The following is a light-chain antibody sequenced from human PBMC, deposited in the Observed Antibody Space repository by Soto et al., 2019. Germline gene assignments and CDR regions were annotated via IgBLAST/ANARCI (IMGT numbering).Light chain of an antibody. CDR1: SSDVGGYNY. V-gene: IGLV2-11*01. J-gene: IGLJ1*01. CDR3: CSYAGSYTS. Sequence: QSALTQPRSLSGSPGQSVTISCTGTSSDVGGYNYVSWYQQHPGKAPKLMIYDVSKRPSGVPDRFSGSKSGNTASLTISGLQAEDEADYYCCSYAGSYTSFGTGTRSPS. CDR2: DVS.